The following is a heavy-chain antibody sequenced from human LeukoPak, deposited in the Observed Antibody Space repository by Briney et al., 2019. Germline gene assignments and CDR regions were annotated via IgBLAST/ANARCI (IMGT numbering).Heavy chain of an antibody. CDR2: ISTYNGNT. CDR1: GYTFTSYI. V-gene: IGHV1-18*01. Sequence: ASVKVSCKASGYTFTSYIISWVRQAPGQGLEWMGWISTYNGNTNYAQKLQGRVTMTTDTSTSTAYMELSSLRSEDTAVYYCARGEFGIQLWPKYDYWGQGTLVTVSS. CDR3: ARGEFGIQLWPKYDY. D-gene: IGHD5-18*01. J-gene: IGHJ4*02.